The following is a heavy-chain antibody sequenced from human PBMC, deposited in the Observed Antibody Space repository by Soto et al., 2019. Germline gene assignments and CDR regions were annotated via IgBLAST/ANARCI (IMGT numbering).Heavy chain of an antibody. Sequence: SETLSLTCTVSGGSVSSGSYYWSWIRQPPGKGLEWIGYIYYSGSTNYNPSLKSRVTISVDTSKNQFSLKLSSVTAADTAVYYCARGIYSSSWHYYFDYWGQGTLVTVSS. CDR1: GGSVSSGSYY. CDR2: IYYSGST. V-gene: IGHV4-61*01. J-gene: IGHJ4*02. CDR3: ARGIYSSSWHYYFDY. D-gene: IGHD6-13*01.